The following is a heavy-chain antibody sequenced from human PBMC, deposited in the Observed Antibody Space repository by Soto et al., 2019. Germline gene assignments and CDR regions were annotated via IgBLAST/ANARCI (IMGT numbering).Heavy chain of an antibody. D-gene: IGHD3-3*01. Sequence: ASVKVSCKASGYTFTSYGISWVRQAPGQGLEWMGWISAYNGNTNYEQKLQGRVTMTTDTSTSTAYMELRSLRSDDTAVYYCARGLDRFLEWLLPSYYGMDVWGQGTTVTVSS. CDR2: ISAYNGNT. CDR3: ARGLDRFLEWLLPSYYGMDV. V-gene: IGHV1-18*01. CDR1: GYTFTSYG. J-gene: IGHJ6*02.